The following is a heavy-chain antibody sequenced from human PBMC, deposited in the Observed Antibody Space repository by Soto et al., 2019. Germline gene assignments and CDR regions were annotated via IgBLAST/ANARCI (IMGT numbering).Heavy chain of an antibody. CDR2: IYYSGST. J-gene: IGHJ5*02. CDR1: GGSITSSSYY. D-gene: IGHD1-26*01. Sequence: SETLSLTCTVSGGSITSSSYYWGWIRQPPGKGLEWIGSIYYSGSTYYNPSLKSRVTISVDTSKNQFSLKLSSVTAADPAVYYSATQEVGGSYVYTFDPWGQGTLVTVSS. CDR3: ATQEVGGSYVYTFDP. V-gene: IGHV4-39*01.